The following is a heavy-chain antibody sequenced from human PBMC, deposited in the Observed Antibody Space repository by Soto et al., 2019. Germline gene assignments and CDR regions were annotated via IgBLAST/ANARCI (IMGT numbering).Heavy chain of an antibody. D-gene: IGHD3-3*01. J-gene: IGHJ4*02. CDR1: GYTFSSYA. CDR3: AKAPYRLFFNY. V-gene: IGHV3-23*01. CDR2: ISGSGGST. Sequence: GGSLRLSCAASGYTFSSYAMSWVRQAPGKGLEWFSAISGSGGSTYYADSVKGRFTISRDNSRNTLYLQMNSLRAEDTAVYYCAKAPYRLFFNYWGQGTLVTVSS.